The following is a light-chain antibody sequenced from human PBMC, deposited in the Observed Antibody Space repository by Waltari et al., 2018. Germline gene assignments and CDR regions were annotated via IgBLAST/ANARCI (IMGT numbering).Light chain of an antibody. CDR2: YAN. Sequence: SYVLTQPPSVSVAPGKTARIAWGGNNIGTKRVHWYQQQPGQAPCLVIFYANDRPSGIPERFSGSNAGNTATLTISRVEAGDEADYYCQVWDNSTGHRVFGGGTKLTVL. V-gene: IGLV3-21*04. CDR3: QVWDNSTGHRV. CDR1: NIGTKR. J-gene: IGLJ3*02.